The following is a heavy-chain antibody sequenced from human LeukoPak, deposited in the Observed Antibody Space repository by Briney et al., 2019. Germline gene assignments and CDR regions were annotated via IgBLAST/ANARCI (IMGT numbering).Heavy chain of an antibody. CDR1: GFTFTYAW. CDR3: IADTAESSAYPFDY. V-gene: IGHV3-15*01. CDR2: IISKTSGGTT. J-gene: IGHJ4*02. Sequence: GFLRLSCAASGFTFTYAWMSWVRQAPGKGLECVGRIISKTSGGTTEYAAPVKGRFTISRDDSTDTVYLQMNSLKTEDTAVYYCIADTAESSAYPFDYWGQGTTVTVSS. D-gene: IGHD3-22*01.